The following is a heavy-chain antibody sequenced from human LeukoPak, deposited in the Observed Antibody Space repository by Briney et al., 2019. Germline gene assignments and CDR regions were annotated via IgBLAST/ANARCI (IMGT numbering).Heavy chain of an antibody. Sequence: KAGGSLRLSYAASGFTFSSYSMNWVRQAPGKGLEWVSSISSSSSYIYYADSVKSRFTVSRDNSKDTLYLQMNSLTTEDTAVYYCAKDRYYDIRGRLDPWGQGTLVTVSS. CDR3: AKDRYYDIRGRLDP. CDR2: ISSSSSYI. CDR1: GFTFSSYS. D-gene: IGHD3-10*02. J-gene: IGHJ5*02. V-gene: IGHV3-21*01.